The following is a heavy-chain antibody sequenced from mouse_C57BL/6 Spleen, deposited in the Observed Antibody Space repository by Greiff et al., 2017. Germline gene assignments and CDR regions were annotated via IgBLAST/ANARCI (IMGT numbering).Heavy chain of an antibody. V-gene: IGHV1-47*01. CDR3: AREGYDYAMDY. Sequence: VKVVESGAELVKPGASVKMSCKASGYTFTTYPIEWMKQNHGKSLEWIGNFHPYNDDTKYNEKFKGKATLTVEKSSSTVYLELSRLTSDDSAVYYCAREGYDYAMDYWGQGTSVTVSS. CDR2: FHPYNDDT. CDR1: GYTFTTYP. D-gene: IGHD2-2*01. J-gene: IGHJ4*01.